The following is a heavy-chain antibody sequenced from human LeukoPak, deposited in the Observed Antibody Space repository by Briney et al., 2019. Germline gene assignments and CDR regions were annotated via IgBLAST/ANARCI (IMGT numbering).Heavy chain of an antibody. J-gene: IGHJ3*02. CDR1: GFTFYDYA. CDR2: ISWNSGSI. CDR3: AKDTYYYDSSAPGAFDI. Sequence: GGSLRLSCAASGFTFYDYAMHWVRQAPGKGLEWFSGISWNSGSIGYADSVKGRFTISRDNAKNSLYLQMNSLRAEDTALYYCAKDTYYYDSSAPGAFDIWGQGTMVTVSS. D-gene: IGHD3-22*01. V-gene: IGHV3-9*01.